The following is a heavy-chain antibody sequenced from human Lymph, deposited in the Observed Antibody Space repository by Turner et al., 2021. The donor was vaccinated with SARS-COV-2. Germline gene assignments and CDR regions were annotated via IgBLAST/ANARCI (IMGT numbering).Heavy chain of an antibody. CDR3: ARDSGYEHYYFDY. Sequence: QVQLVESGGGVVQPGRSLRLSCAASGFTFSSYAMHLVRQAPGKGLEWVAVISYDGSNKYYADSVKGRFTISRDNSKNTLYLQMNSLRAEDTAVYYCARDSGYEHYYFDYWGQGTLVTVSS. CDR2: ISYDGSNK. J-gene: IGHJ4*02. V-gene: IGHV3-30-3*01. CDR1: GFTFSSYA. D-gene: IGHD5-12*01.